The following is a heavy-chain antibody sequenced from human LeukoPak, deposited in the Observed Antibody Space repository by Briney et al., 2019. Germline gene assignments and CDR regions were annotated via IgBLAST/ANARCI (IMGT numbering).Heavy chain of an antibody. J-gene: IGHJ6*02. CDR2: ISSSSSYI. CDR1: GFTFSSYS. CDR3: ARDGAGYEYYYGMDV. V-gene: IGHV3-21*01. Sequence: GGSLRLSCAASGFTFSSYSMNWVRQAPGKGLEWVSSISSSSSYIYYADSVKGRFTISRDNAKNSLYLQMNSLRAEDMAVYYCARDGAGYEYYYGMDVWGQGTTVTVSS. D-gene: IGHD5-12*01.